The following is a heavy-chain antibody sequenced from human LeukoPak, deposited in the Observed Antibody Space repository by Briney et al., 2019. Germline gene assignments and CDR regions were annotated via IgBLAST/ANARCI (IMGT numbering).Heavy chain of an antibody. CDR1: GYTFTGYT. D-gene: IGHD5-18*01. CDR2: INPNSGGT. V-gene: IGHV1-2*02. J-gene: IGHJ4*02. CDR3: ARVEVQLWFGLDY. Sequence: ASVKVSCNASGYTFTGYTMHSVRHAPGQGLEWMGWINPNSGGTNYAQKFQGRVTMTRDTSISTAYMELSRLRSDATAVYYCARVEVQLWFGLDYWGQGTLVTVSS.